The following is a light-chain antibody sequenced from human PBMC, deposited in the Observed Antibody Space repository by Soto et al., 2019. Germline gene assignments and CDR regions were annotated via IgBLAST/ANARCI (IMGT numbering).Light chain of an antibody. Sequence: QSALTQPASVSGSPGQSITISCTGTSTDVGGYNSVSWYQQHPDKARKLMIYDVSDRRSGVSNRFSGSKSGNTASLTISGLQAEDEADYYCSSYTISSTSVFGTGTKLTVL. CDR1: STDVGGYNS. J-gene: IGLJ1*01. V-gene: IGLV2-14*01. CDR3: SSYTISSTSV. CDR2: DVS.